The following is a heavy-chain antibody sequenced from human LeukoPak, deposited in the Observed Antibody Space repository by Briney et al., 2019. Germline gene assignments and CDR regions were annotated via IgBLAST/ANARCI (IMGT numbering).Heavy chain of an antibody. CDR1: AFIFSGHW. CDR2: IKEDGSER. D-gene: IGHD6-13*01. J-gene: IGHJ4*02. CDR3: ARDPPGIAASGTYY. Sequence: PGGSLRLSCEGSAFIFSGHWMNWVRQTPGKGLEWVASIKEDGSERQYVDSVKGRFTISRDSSKNTLFLQMNSLRVEDTAVYYCARDPPGIAASGTYYWGQGTLVTVSS. V-gene: IGHV3-7*03.